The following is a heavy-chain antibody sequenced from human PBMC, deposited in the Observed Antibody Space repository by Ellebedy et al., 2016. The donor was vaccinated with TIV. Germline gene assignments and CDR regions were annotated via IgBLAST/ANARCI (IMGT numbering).Heavy chain of an antibody. CDR2: ISWNSANI. V-gene: IGHV3-9*01. J-gene: IGHJ4*02. D-gene: IGHD3-10*01. CDR1: GFTFDDFA. Sequence: SLKISCAASGFTFDDFAMHWVRQVPGKGLEWVAVISWNSANIGYADSVKGRFTISRDNAKSSLYLQLNSLKVEDTALYYCARGDYRGSGGLSDYWGQGSQVTVSS. CDR3: ARGDYRGSGGLSDY.